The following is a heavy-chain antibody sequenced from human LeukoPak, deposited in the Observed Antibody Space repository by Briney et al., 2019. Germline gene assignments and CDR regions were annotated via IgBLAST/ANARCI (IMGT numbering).Heavy chain of an antibody. CDR3: AREGEVADSWIGAFDV. D-gene: IGHD6-19*01. V-gene: IGHV3-23*01. CDR2: ISDSGGST. CDR1: GFTYSSYA. J-gene: IGHJ3*01. Sequence: GGSLRLSCAASGFTYSSYAMSWVRQAPGQELEWVSAISDSGGSTYYADSVRGRFTVSRDNSKNTVFLQMNSLRVEDTAIYYCAREGEVADSWIGAFDVWGQGTMLTVSS.